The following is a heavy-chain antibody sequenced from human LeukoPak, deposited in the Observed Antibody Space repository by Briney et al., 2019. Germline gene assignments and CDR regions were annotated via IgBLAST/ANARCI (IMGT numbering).Heavy chain of an antibody. V-gene: IGHV4-39*01. Sequence: SETLSLTCTVSGGSISSSSYYWGWIRQPPGKGLEWIGSIYYSGSTYYNPSLKSRVTISVDTSKNQFSLKLSSVTAADTAVYYCASVERGYYGSGNYFDYWGQGTLVTVSS. CDR2: IYYSGST. CDR3: ASVERGYYGSGNYFDY. CDR1: GGSISSSSYY. J-gene: IGHJ4*02. D-gene: IGHD3-10*01.